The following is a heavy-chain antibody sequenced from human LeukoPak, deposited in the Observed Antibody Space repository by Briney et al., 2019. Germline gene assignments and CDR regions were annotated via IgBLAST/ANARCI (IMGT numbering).Heavy chain of an antibody. Sequence: KPGGSLRLSCAASGFTFSSYSMNWVRQAPGKGLGWVSSISSSSSYIYYADSVKGRFTISRDNAKNSLYLQMNSLRAEDTAVYYCARVIGYSSNVDYWGQGTLVTVSS. D-gene: IGHD5-18*01. V-gene: IGHV3-21*01. CDR3: ARVIGYSSNVDY. CDR2: ISSSSSYI. CDR1: GFTFSSYS. J-gene: IGHJ4*02.